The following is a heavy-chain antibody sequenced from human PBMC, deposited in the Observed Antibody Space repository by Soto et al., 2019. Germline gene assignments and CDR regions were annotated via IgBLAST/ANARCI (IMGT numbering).Heavy chain of an antibody. V-gene: IGHV1-58*01. CDR2: IVVGSGNT. CDR1: GFTFTSSA. CDR3: AAEAEVAATLFDY. Sequence: GASVKVSCKASGFTFTSSAVQWVRQARGQRLEWIGWIVVGSGNTNYAQKFQERVTITRDMSTSTAYMELSSLRSEDTAVCYCAAEAEVAATLFDYWGKGPLVTVSS. J-gene: IGHJ4*02. D-gene: IGHD2-15*01.